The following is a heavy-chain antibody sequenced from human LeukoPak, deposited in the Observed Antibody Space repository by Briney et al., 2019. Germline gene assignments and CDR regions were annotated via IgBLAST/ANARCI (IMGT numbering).Heavy chain of an antibody. J-gene: IGHJ4*02. CDR2: ISGSGGST. Sequence: GGSLRLSCAASGFTFSSYAMSWVRKAPGEGLEWVSAISGSGGSTYYADSVKGRFTISRDNSKNTLYLQMNSLRAEDTAVYYCAKDSLQRYEVRGVIAFWGQGTLVTVSS. V-gene: IGHV3-23*01. CDR1: GFTFSSYA. D-gene: IGHD3-10*01. CDR3: AKDSLQRYEVRGVIAF.